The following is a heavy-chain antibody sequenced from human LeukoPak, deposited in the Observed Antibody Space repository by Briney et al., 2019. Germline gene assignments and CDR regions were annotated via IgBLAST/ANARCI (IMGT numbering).Heavy chain of an antibody. Sequence: PSETLSLTCTVSGGSISSGDYYWSWIRQPPGKGLEWIGYIYYSGSTYYNPSLKSRVTISVDTSKNQFSLKLSSVTAADTAVYYCARGPPITMIYFAADYWGQGTLVTVSS. D-gene: IGHD3-22*01. CDR2: IYYSGST. V-gene: IGHV4-30-4*01. J-gene: IGHJ4*02. CDR1: GGSISSGDYY. CDR3: ARGPPITMIYFAADY.